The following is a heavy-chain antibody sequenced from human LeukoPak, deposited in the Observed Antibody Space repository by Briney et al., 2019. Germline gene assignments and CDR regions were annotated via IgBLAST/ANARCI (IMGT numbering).Heavy chain of an antibody. CDR1: THMFNDLS. Sequence: GASVKVSCKVSTHMFNDLSLHWVRQPPGKGLEWMGGFDPEDGKPIYSQNFQGRVTVTKDTSKHTTYIELSSLRSDDTAVYYCATVGLSSGWYRFDYWGQGTLVTVAS. V-gene: IGHV1-24*01. J-gene: IGHJ4*02. D-gene: IGHD6-19*01. CDR3: ATVGLSSGWYRFDY. CDR2: FDPEDGKP.